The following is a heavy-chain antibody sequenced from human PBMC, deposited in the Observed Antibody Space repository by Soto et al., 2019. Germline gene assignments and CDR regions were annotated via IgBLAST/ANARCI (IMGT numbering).Heavy chain of an antibody. CDR2: ISAYNGNT. V-gene: IGHV1-18*01. J-gene: IGHJ6*02. Sequence: ASVKVSCKASGYTFTSYGISWVRQAPGQGLEWMGWISAYNGNTNYAQKLQGRVTMTTDTSTSTAYMELRSLRSDDTAVYYCARSQKLRFLEWLPTPGGMDVWGQGTTVTVSS. D-gene: IGHD3-3*01. CDR3: ARSQKLRFLEWLPTPGGMDV. CDR1: GYTFTSYG.